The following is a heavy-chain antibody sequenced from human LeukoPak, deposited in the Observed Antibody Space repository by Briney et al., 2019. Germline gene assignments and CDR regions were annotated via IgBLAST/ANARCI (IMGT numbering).Heavy chain of an antibody. CDR2: IYYSGST. V-gene: IGHV4-59*01. Sequence: SETLSLTCTVSGGSISSYYWSWIRQPPGKGLEWIGYIYYSGSTNYNPSLKSRVTISVDTSKNQFSLKLSSVIAADTAVYYYARTTEGYCSSASCFGFSYSYYMDVWGKGTTVTISS. CDR1: GGSISSYY. J-gene: IGHJ6*03. D-gene: IGHD2-2*01. CDR3: ARTTEGYCSSASCFGFSYSYYMDV.